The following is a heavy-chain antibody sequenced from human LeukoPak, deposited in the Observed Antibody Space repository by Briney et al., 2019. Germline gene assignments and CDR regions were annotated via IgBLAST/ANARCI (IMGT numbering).Heavy chain of an antibody. J-gene: IGHJ3*02. D-gene: IGHD3-16*01. V-gene: IGHV3-23*01. CDR2: ISGSGGST. Sequence: PGGSLRLSCAASGFTFSSYAMSWVRQAPGKGLEWVSAISGSGGSTYYADSVKGRFTISRDNSKNTLYLQMNSLRAEDTAVYYCAKDPKNGGSRAGRDYDAFDIGGKGTMSTVSS. CDR3: AKDPKNGGSRAGRDYDAFDI. CDR1: GFTFSSYA.